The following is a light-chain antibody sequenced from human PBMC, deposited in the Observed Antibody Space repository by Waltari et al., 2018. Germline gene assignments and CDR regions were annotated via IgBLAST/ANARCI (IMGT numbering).Light chain of an antibody. CDR3: QSADRSGSYVV. V-gene: IGLV3-25*03. Sequence: SFELTQPLSVSVSPGQTATINCSADALPKQYPYWYQQKSGQAPVLVIYKDDERPSGIPDRFSASSSGTTVTLTISGVQAEDEADYYCQSADRSGSYVVFGRGTKLTVL. CDR2: KDD. J-gene: IGLJ2*01. CDR1: ALPKQY.